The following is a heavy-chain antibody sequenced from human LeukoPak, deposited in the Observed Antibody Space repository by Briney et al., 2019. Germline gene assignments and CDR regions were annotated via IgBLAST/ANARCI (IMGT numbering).Heavy chain of an antibody. V-gene: IGHV1-8*02. D-gene: IGHD3-10*01. Sequence: ASVKVSCKASGYTFTSYGINWVRQATGQGLEWMGWMNPNSGNTGYAQKFQGRVTMTRNTSISTAYMELSSLRSEDTAVYYCAREGSGSYYRENWFDPWGQGTLVTVSS. CDR2: MNPNSGNT. CDR1: GYTFTSYG. J-gene: IGHJ5*02. CDR3: AREGSGSYYRENWFDP.